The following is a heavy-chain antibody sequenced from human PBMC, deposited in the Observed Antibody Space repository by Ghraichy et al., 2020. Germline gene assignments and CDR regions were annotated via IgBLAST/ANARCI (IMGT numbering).Heavy chain of an antibody. CDR3: TREGLGSGSTD. D-gene: IGHD2-15*01. J-gene: IGHJ4*02. Sequence: SQTLSLTCAISGDSVSSNSVAWNWIRQSPSRGLEWLGRTYYRSIWYYNYAESVKSRITINPDTSKNQFSLQLNSVTPEDTAVYYCTREGLGSGSTDWGQGTLVTVSA. CDR1: GDSVSSNSVA. CDR2: TYYRSIWYY. V-gene: IGHV6-1*01.